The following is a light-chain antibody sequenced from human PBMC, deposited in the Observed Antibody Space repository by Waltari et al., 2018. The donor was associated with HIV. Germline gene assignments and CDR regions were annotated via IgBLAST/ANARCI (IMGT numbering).Light chain of an antibody. CDR3: SSYVVNSTPYV. Sequence: QSALTQPASVSGSPGQSITISCTGTTNDLGRSDSVSWYQHHPGKAPKLVIYEVTNRPSGISNRFSGSKSGNTASLTISGLQAEDEADYYCSSYVVNSTPYVFGSGTKVTVL. CDR1: TNDLGRSDS. CDR2: EVT. V-gene: IGLV2-14*01. J-gene: IGLJ1*01.